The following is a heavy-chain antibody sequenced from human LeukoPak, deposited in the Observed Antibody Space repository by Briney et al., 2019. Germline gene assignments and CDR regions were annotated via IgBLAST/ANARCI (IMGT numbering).Heavy chain of an antibody. Sequence: GGSLRLSCAASGFTFSSYGMHWVRQAPGKGLEWVAVISYDGSNKYYADSVKGRFTISRDNSKNMLYLQMNSLRAEDTAVYYCAKDYYDSSGYYYLGYFDYWGQGTLVTVSS. J-gene: IGHJ4*02. D-gene: IGHD3-22*01. V-gene: IGHV3-30*18. CDR1: GFTFSSYG. CDR2: ISYDGSNK. CDR3: AKDYYDSSGYYYLGYFDY.